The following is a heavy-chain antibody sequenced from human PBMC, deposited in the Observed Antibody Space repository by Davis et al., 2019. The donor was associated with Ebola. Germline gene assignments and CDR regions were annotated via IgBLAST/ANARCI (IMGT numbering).Heavy chain of an antibody. D-gene: IGHD3-10*01. J-gene: IGHJ5*02. CDR2: INPSGGST. Sequence: ASVKVSCKASGYTFTSYDINWVRQATGQGLEWMGIINPSGGSTSYAQKFQGRVTMTRDTSTSTVYMELSSLRSEDTAVYYCARVRHPWQPIDFDPWGQGTLVTVSS. CDR1: GYTFTSYD. CDR3: ARVRHPWQPIDFDP. V-gene: IGHV1-46*01.